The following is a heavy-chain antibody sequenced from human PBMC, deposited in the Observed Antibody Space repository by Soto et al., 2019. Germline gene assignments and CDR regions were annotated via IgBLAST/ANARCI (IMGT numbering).Heavy chain of an antibody. CDR2: INPSGGST. J-gene: IGHJ5*02. CDR3: ARDYYRCRFDP. Sequence: QVQLVQSGAEVKKPGASVKVSCKASGYTFTSYYMHWVRQAPGQGLEWMGIINPSGGSTSYAQKFQGRVTMTRDTSTSTVYMDLSSLRSEDTAVYYCARDYYRCRFDPWGQGTLVTVSS. CDR1: GYTFTSYY. D-gene: IGHD3-10*01. V-gene: IGHV1-46*01.